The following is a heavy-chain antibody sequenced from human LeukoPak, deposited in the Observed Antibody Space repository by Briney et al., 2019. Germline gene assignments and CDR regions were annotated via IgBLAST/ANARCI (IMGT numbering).Heavy chain of an antibody. Sequence: SETLSHTCTVSGGSISSYYWSWIRQPAGKGLEWLGRIYTSGSTNYNPSLKSRVTMSVDTSKNQFSLKLSSVTAADTAVYYCAREGSTIFGHPLGYFDYWGQGTLVTVSS. D-gene: IGHD3-3*01. CDR3: AREGSTIFGHPLGYFDY. V-gene: IGHV4-4*07. CDR1: GGSISSYY. CDR2: IYTSGST. J-gene: IGHJ4*02.